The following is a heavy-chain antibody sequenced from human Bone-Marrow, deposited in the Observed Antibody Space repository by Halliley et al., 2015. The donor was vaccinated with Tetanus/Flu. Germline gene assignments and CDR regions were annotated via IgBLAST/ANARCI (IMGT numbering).Heavy chain of an antibody. Sequence: WMGWISSYNGNTNYAQKLQDRVPMTTDTSTTTAYMELRSLRSDDTAVYYCVLGITPVPWSIDYWGQGTLVTVSS. D-gene: IGHD1-20*01. CDR2: ISSYNGNT. V-gene: IGHV1-18*01. CDR3: VLGITPVPWSIDY. J-gene: IGHJ4*02.